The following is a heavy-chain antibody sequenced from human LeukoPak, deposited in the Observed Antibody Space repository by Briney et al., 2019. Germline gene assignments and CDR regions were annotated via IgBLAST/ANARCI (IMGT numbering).Heavy chain of an antibody. D-gene: IGHD3-10*01. CDR1: AFTLSSYA. CDR2: ISYNGGST. Sequence: PGGSLRLSCAASAFTLSSYAMYWVRQAPGKGLEYVSGISYNGGSTYYANSVKGRFTISRDNSKNTLYLQMGSLRAEDMAVYYCARSITVVRGVIWPWGQGTLVTVSS. J-gene: IGHJ5*02. V-gene: IGHV3-64*01. CDR3: ARSITVVRGVIWP.